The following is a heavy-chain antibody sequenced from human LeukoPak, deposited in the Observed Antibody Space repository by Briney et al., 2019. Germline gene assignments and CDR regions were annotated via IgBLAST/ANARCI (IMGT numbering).Heavy chain of an antibody. D-gene: IGHD3-10*01. CDR1: GITFSGYS. Sequence: GGSLRLSCVVSGITFSGYSMIWVRHAPGKGLEWLSFMTTSGNTIFYAESVKVRFTISRDNAKKSLYLQMNSLRAEDTAVYYCAKYSSYGSGSYLVGIDYWGQGTLVTVSS. V-gene: IGHV3-48*01. CDR3: AKYSSYGSGSYLVGIDY. J-gene: IGHJ4*02. CDR2: MTTSGNTI.